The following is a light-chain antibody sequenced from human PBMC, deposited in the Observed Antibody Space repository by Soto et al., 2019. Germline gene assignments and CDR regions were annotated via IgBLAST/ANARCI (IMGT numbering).Light chain of an antibody. CDR2: AES. V-gene: IGKV1D-12*01. CDR3: QKADTFPIT. Sequence: DIQMTQSPSSVSASLGDSVTISCQASQGISRSLAWYQQKTGKAPKFLIYAESSLQSGVPYRFSGSGFGTDLNLTISRLQPEDSAIYYCQKADTFPITCGQGTRLEIK. J-gene: IGKJ5*01. CDR1: QGISRS.